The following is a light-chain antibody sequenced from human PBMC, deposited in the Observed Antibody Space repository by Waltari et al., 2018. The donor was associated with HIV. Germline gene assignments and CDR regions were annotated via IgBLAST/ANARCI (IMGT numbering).Light chain of an antibody. CDR3: LLSYSGVRV. CDR2: DPE. J-gene: IGLJ3*02. CDR1: TGSVSKNHY. Sequence: QVVVTQEPSLSVSPGGTVTVTCASVTGSVSKNHYTHWIQLKPGQAPRTLIYDPEKRHPGTPGRFAGSLIGGRAALMLAGALPDDEADYYCLLSYSGVRVFGGGTKLTV. V-gene: IGLV7-46*01.